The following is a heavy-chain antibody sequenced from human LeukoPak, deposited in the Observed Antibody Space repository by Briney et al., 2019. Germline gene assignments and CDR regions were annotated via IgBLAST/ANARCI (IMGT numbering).Heavy chain of an antibody. CDR1: GFTFSSYG. Sequence: PGRSLRLSCAASGFTFSSYGMHWVRQAPGKGLEWVAVISYDGSNKYYADSVKGRFTISRDNSKNTLYLQMNSLRAEDTAVYYCAKETRDIVVVPAAMRFDYWGQGTLVTVSS. CDR3: AKETRDIVVVPAAMRFDY. CDR2: ISYDGSNK. V-gene: IGHV3-30*18. J-gene: IGHJ4*02. D-gene: IGHD2-2*01.